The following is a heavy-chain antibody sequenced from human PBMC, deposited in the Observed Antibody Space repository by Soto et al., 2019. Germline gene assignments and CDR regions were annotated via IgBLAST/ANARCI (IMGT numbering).Heavy chain of an antibody. D-gene: IGHD1-26*01. V-gene: IGHV4-30-2*01. CDR3: ARGGIPPSGYGIAYAMDV. Sequence: PSETLSLTCAVSGGSISSGGYSWSWIRQPPGKGLEWIGYIYHSGSTYYNPSLKSRVTISVDRSKNQFSLKLSSVTAADTAVYYCARGGIPPSGYGIAYAMDVWGQGTTVTVSS. J-gene: IGHJ6*02. CDR2: IYHSGST. CDR1: GGSISSGGYS.